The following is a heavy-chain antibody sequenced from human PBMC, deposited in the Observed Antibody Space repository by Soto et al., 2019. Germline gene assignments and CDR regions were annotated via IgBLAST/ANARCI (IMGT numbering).Heavy chain of an antibody. D-gene: IGHD4-17*01. Sequence: SVKVSCKDSGGTFSSYAISWVRQAPGQGLEWMGGIIPIFGTANYAQKFQGRVTITADESTSTAYMELSSLRSEDTAVYYCARVSGYGDYALYSWGQGTLVTVSS. CDR2: IIPIFGTA. CDR3: ARVSGYGDYALYS. CDR1: GGTFSSYA. V-gene: IGHV1-69*13. J-gene: IGHJ4*02.